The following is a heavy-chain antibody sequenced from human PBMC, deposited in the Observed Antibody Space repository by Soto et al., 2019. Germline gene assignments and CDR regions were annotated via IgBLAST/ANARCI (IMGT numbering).Heavy chain of an antibody. Sequence: ASVKVSCKASEYTFTSYVMHWVRQAPGQSLEWIGWINAGNGHTKYSQKFQDRVTITRDTSANTVYMELSRLRSEDTAVYYCARELQGLYYFDYWGQGALVTVSS. J-gene: IGHJ4*02. D-gene: IGHD4-4*01. CDR3: ARELQGLYYFDY. CDR1: EYTFTSYV. CDR2: INAGNGHT. V-gene: IGHV1-3*01.